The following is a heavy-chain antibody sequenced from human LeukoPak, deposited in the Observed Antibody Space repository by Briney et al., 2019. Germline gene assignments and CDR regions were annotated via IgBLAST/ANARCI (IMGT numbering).Heavy chain of an antibody. CDR1: GLTFSTSG. Sequence: SGGSLRLSCSASGLTFSTSGFNWVRQAPGKGLEWVASIGPTGSDRYHADSIKGRFTISRDNANNFLYLQMNSLRAEDTAVYYCATETNGRHYDYWGQGTLLTVSS. J-gene: IGHJ4*02. CDR2: IGPTGSDR. D-gene: IGHD1-14*01. V-gene: IGHV3-21*06. CDR3: ATETNGRHYDY.